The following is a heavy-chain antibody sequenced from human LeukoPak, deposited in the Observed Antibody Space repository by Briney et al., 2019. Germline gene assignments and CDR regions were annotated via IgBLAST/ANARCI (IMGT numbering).Heavy chain of an antibody. CDR1: GYTFTSYA. Sequence: SCKASGYTFTSYAMHWVRKAPGKGLEWVAVISYDGSNKYYADSVKGRFTISRDNSKNTLYLQMNSLRAEDTAVYYCARGESRYPGYGMDVWGQGTTVIVSS. V-gene: IGHV3-30*04. D-gene: IGHD1-14*01. CDR3: ARGESRYPGYGMDV. J-gene: IGHJ6*02. CDR2: ISYDGSNK.